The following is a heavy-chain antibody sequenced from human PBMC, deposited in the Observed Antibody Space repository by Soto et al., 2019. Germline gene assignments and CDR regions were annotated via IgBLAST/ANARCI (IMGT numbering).Heavy chain of an antibody. Sequence: WIRQPPGKGLEWVSGINWNGGSTGYADSVKGRFTISRDNAKNSLYLQMNSLRAEDTALYYCARDLSYYDSSGYSGMDVWGQGTTVTAP. J-gene: IGHJ6*02. V-gene: IGHV3-20*03. CDR3: ARDLSYYDSSGYSGMDV. CDR2: INWNGGST. D-gene: IGHD3-22*01.